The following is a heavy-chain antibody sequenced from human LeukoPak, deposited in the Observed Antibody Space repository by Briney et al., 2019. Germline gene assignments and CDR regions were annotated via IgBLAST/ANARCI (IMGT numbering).Heavy chain of an antibody. CDR3: AKDIFGVWVTAIFHY. D-gene: IGHD2-21*02. CDR1: GFTFSSYA. Sequence: QAGGSLRLSCAASGFTFSSYAMSWVRQAPGKGLEWVSAISGSGGSTYYADSVKGRFTISRDNSRNTLYLQMDSLRAEDTAVYYCAKDIFGVWVTAIFHYWGQGTLVTVSP. CDR2: ISGSGGST. J-gene: IGHJ4*02. V-gene: IGHV3-23*01.